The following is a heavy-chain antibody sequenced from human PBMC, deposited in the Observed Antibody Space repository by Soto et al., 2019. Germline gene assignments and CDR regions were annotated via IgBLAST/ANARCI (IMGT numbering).Heavy chain of an antibody. CDR2: ISYDGDKK. CDR1: GFSFSSFG. D-gene: IGHD3-10*01. J-gene: IGHJ3*02. V-gene: IGHV3-30*18. Sequence: WSLRLSCTASGFSFSSFGMHWVRQAPGKGLEWAASISYDGDKKYSADSVKGRFTVSRDNSKNTLYLQMNSLSADDTAVYYCAKGLSMVRGLFVLLPDGLDIWGQGTVVTVSS. CDR3: AKGLSMVRGLFVLLPDGLDI.